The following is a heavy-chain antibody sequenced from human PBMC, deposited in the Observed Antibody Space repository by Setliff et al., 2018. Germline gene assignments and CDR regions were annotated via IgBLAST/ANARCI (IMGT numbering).Heavy chain of an antibody. V-gene: IGHV4-59*01. J-gene: IGHJ5*02. D-gene: IGHD2-15*01. CDR2: ISRSGPT. CDR3: ARVDEEYCSGGTCYDWFDP. Sequence: SETLSLTCSVSGGSISRSYWTWIRQAPGKGMEWIGYISRSGPTNYNPSIKSRLSMSVDTSKNEFSLKLRFVTAADTAVYYCARVDEEYCSGGTCYDWFDPWGPGTLVTVSS. CDR1: GGSISRSY.